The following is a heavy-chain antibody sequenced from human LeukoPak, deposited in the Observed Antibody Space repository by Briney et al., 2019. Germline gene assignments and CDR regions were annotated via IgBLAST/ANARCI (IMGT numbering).Heavy chain of an antibody. D-gene: IGHD5-18*01. CDR3: ATGHSYGYDY. Sequence: GGSLRLSCAASGLTFSDFWMHWVRQPPGKGLVWVALVKGDGKTTIYADSVKGRFTISRDNAKNTLYLQMNSLRADDSGVYYCATGHSYGYDYWGQGVLVTVSS. J-gene: IGHJ4*02. CDR2: VKGDGKTT. V-gene: IGHV3-74*01. CDR1: GLTFSDFW.